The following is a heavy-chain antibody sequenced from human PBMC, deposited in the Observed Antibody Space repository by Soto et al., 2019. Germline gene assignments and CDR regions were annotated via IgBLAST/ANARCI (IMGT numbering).Heavy chain of an antibody. CDR1: GYTFTGYY. CDR2: INPNSGGT. V-gene: IGHV1-2*02. Sequence: SSVKVSCKASGYTFTGYYMHWVRQAPGQGLEWMGWINPNSGGTNYAQKFQGRVTMARDTSISTAYMELSRLRSDDTAVYYCASDPQGLRYFGWFAAFDIWGQGXMVTV. CDR3: ASDPQGLRYFGWFAAFDI. J-gene: IGHJ3*02. D-gene: IGHD3-9*01.